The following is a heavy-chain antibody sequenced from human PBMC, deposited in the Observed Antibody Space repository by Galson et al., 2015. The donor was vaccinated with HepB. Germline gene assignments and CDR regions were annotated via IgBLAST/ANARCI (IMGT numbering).Heavy chain of an antibody. CDR3: AKNGYCGGGSCYFNLYYFDY. J-gene: IGHJ4*02. V-gene: IGHV3-23*01. D-gene: IGHD2-15*01. CDR1: GFTFSSYA. CDR2: TSGSGGNT. Sequence: SLRLSCAASGFTFSSYAMSWVRQAPGKGLEWVSATSGSGGNTYYADSVRGRFSISRDNSKNTLYLQMNSLRAEDTAMYYCAKNGYCGGGSCYFNLYYFDYWGQGTLVTVPS.